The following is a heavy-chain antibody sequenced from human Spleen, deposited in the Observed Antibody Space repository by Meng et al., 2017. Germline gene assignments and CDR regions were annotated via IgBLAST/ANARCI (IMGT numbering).Heavy chain of an antibody. D-gene: IGHD6-19*01. J-gene: IGHJ4*02. CDR2: INWNGGSK. CDR3: TRFSSGWYSSASGNFDY. V-gene: IGHV3-20*04. CDR1: GFTFDEYD. Sequence: GESLKISCAASGFTFDEYDTSWVRQPPGKGLERVSGINWNGGSKGYADYVKGRFTFSRDNAKNSLYLQLNSLSAEDAVLYYCTRFSSGWYSSASGNFDYWGQGTLVTVSS.